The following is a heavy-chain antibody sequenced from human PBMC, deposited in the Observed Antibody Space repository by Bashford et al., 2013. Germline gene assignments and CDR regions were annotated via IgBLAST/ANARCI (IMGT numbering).Heavy chain of an antibody. CDR3: ARAGRGYYYYYMDV. CDR1: GYTFTGYY. Sequence: ASVKVSCKASGYTFTGYYMHWVRQAPGQGLEWMGWINPNSGGTNYAQKFQGWVTMTRDTSISTAYMELSRLRSDDTAVYYCARAGRGYYYYYMDVWGKGTTVTVSS. J-gene: IGHJ6*03. V-gene: IGHV1-2*04. CDR2: INPNSGGT. D-gene: IGHD3-10*01.